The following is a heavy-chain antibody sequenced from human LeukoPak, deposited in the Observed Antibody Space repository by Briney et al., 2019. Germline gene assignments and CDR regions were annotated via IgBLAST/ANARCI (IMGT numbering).Heavy chain of an antibody. J-gene: IGHJ4*02. CDR1: GGSISSYY. CDR2: IYHSGST. V-gene: IGHV4-59*12. Sequence: SETLSLTCTVSGGSISSYYWSWIRQPPGRGLEWIGYIYHSGSTYYNPSLKSRVTISVDRSKNQFSLKLSSVTAADTAVYYCARARVPAAMLFDYWGQGTLVTVSS. CDR3: ARARVPAAMLFDY. D-gene: IGHD2-2*01.